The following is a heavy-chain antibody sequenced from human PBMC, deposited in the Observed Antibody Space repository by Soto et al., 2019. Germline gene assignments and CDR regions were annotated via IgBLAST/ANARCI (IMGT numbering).Heavy chain of an antibody. CDR3: ASPSPRADRNYYGDYLRGVFDI. J-gene: IGHJ3*02. CDR2: IYYSGST. Sequence: SETLSLTCAVYGGSFSGYYWSWIRQPPGKGLEWIGYIYYSGSTYYNPSLKSRVTISVDTSKNQFSLKLSSVTAADTAVYYCASPSPRADRNYYGDYLRGVFDIWGQGTMVTVSS. CDR1: GGSFSGYY. D-gene: IGHD4-17*01. V-gene: IGHV4-34*01.